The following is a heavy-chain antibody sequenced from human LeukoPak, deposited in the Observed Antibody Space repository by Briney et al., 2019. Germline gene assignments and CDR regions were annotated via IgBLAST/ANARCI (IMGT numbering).Heavy chain of an antibody. J-gene: IGHJ4*02. V-gene: IGHV6-1*01. CDR3: ARGQLGYCGGGDCYNFDY. CDR1: GDGVSSNSAA. CDR2: TYYRSKWYN. Sequence: SQTLSLTCAISGDGVSSNSAAWNWIRQSPSKGLEWLGRTYYRSKWYNDYAESVKSRITINPDTSKNQFYLQLKSVTPEDTAVYYCARGQLGYCGGGDCYNFDYWGQGTLATVSS. D-gene: IGHD2-15*01.